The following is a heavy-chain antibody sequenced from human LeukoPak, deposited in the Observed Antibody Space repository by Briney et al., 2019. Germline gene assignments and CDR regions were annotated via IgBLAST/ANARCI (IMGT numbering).Heavy chain of an antibody. V-gene: IGHV3-48*01. Sequence: GGSLRLSCAASGFTFSSYSMNWVRQAPGKGLEWVSYISSSSSTIYHADSVKGRFTISRDNAKNSLYLQMNSLRAEDTAVYYCARARHSSSWAYYGMDVWGQGTTVTVSS. D-gene: IGHD6-13*01. J-gene: IGHJ6*02. CDR2: ISSSSSTI. CDR1: GFTFSSYS. CDR3: ARARHSSSWAYYGMDV.